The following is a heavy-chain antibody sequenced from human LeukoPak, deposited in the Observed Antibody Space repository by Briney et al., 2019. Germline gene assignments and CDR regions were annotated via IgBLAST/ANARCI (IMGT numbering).Heavy chain of an antibody. CDR1: GSTFRNFW. CDR2: IKRDGSEG. J-gene: IGHJ4*02. Sequence: PGRSLRLSCQVSGSTFRNFWMSWIRQVPGKGLEWLACIKRDGSEGNYVDSVRGRSTASTDSAKHSLFLQMNSLRAEDTAVYYCASLQTDPTIVNGFWGQGTLVTVSS. CDR3: ASLQTDPTIVNGF. V-gene: IGHV3-7*01. D-gene: IGHD5-24*01.